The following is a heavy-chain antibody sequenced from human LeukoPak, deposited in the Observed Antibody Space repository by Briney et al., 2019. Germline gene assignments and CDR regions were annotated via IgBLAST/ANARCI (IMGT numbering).Heavy chain of an antibody. Sequence: GRSLRLSFAASGFTFISYSMHWGRQPPGKGLEWVSYINSGAYTIYYADSVKGRFTISRDNAKNSLYLRMNSRRGDDTAVYYWARDISDGSGSYHDYWGQGTLVTVSS. J-gene: IGHJ4*01. CDR3: ARDISDGSGSYHDY. CDR2: INSGAYTI. V-gene: IGHV3-48*01. D-gene: IGHD3-10*01. CDR1: GFTFISYS.